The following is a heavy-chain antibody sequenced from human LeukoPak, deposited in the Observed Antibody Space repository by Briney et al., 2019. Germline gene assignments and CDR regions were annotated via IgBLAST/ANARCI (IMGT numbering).Heavy chain of an antibody. J-gene: IGHJ6*03. Sequence: SETLSLTCIVSGGSISSSSYYWGWIRQPPGKGLEWIGSIYYSGSTYYNPSLKSRVTISVDTSKNQFSLKLSSVTAADTAVYYCARSGYYYGYYSYYMDVWGKGTTVTVSS. D-gene: IGHD3-22*01. CDR3: ARSGYYYGYYSYYMDV. V-gene: IGHV4-39*07. CDR1: GGSISSSSYY. CDR2: IYYSGST.